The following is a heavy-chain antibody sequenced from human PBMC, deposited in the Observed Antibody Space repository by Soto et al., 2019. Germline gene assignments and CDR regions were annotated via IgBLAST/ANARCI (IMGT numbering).Heavy chain of an antibody. V-gene: IGHV5-51*01. Sequence: GESLKISCKGSGFSFTTYWIAWVRQMPGKGLEWMGIIDPGDSDTRYSPSFQGQVTISADKSISTAYLQWSSLKASDTAMYYCARHEVDIVATTHFDYWGQGTLVTVSS. CDR3: ARHEVDIVATTHFDY. CDR1: GFSFTTYW. J-gene: IGHJ4*02. CDR2: IDPGDSDT. D-gene: IGHD5-12*01.